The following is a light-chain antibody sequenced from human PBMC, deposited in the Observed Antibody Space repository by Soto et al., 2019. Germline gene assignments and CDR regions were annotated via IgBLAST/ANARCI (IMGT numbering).Light chain of an antibody. CDR3: QQRSSWPL. V-gene: IGKV3-11*01. J-gene: IGKJ2*01. Sequence: DIVLTQSPATLSLSPGETATLSCRASQSISNYLAWYQQKPGQAPRLLIYDTSKRATGIPASFSGSGSGTDFTLTISSLEPEDFAVYYCQQRSSWPLFGQGTKLEIK. CDR2: DTS. CDR1: QSISNY.